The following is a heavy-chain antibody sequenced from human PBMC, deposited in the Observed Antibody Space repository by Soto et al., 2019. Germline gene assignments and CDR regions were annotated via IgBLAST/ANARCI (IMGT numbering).Heavy chain of an antibody. Sequence: ASVKVSCKASGGTFSSYAISWVRQAPGQGLEWMGGVIPIFGTANYAQKFQGRVTITADESTNTAYMELSSLRSEDTAVYYCARVSRVDTAMVPDYYYYYGMDVWGQGTTVTVSS. CDR3: ARVSRVDTAMVPDYYYYYGMDV. CDR1: GGTFSSYA. D-gene: IGHD5-18*01. CDR2: VIPIFGTA. J-gene: IGHJ6*02. V-gene: IGHV1-69*13.